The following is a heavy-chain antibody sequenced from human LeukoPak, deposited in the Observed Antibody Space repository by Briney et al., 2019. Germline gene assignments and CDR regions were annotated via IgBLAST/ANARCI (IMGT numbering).Heavy chain of an antibody. CDR1: VLTFSRNW. CDR3: ANWRQYCSESLHTLDF. D-gene: IGHD3-10*01. V-gene: IGHV3-7*01. CDR2: INHDGSEK. Sequence: GGPLRLSCAASVLTFSRNWMRWVRQAPGKGLDWVANINHDGSEKYYVDSVKGRFTISRDNARNSLYLQMNSLRPEDTAVYYCANWRQYCSESLHTLDFWGQGTLVTVSS. J-gene: IGHJ4*02.